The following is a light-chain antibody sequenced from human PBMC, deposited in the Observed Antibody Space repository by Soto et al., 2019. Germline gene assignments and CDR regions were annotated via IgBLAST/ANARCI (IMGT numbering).Light chain of an antibody. J-gene: IGKJ5*01. CDR3: QHSYTSIT. V-gene: IGKV1-39*01. CDR1: QSISSY. CDR2: TAS. Sequence: DIQMTQSPSSLSASVGGRVTITCRASQSISSYLNWYQQKPGKAPKLLIYTASNLQSGVPSRFIGSGSGTDFTLTISSLQPEDFATYYCQHSYTSITFGQGTRLEI.